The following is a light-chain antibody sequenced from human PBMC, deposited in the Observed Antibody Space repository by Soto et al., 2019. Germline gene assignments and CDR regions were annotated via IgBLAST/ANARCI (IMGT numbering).Light chain of an antibody. CDR1: NIGSKS. Sequence: SYELTQPPSVSVAPGQTARITCGGKNIGSKSVHWYQQKPGQAPVLVVYDDSDRPSGIPERFSGSNSGNTATLTISRVEAGDEADYYCQVWDSSSDHPHVVFGGGTKLTVL. V-gene: IGLV3-21*02. CDR3: QVWDSSSDHPHVV. CDR2: DDS. J-gene: IGLJ2*01.